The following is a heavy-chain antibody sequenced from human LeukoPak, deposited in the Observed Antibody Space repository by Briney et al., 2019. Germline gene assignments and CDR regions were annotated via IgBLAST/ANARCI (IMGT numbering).Heavy chain of an antibody. CDR2: IYYSGST. CDR1: GGSISSYY. Sequence: KSSETLSLTCTVSGGSISSYYWSWIRQPPGKGLEGIGYIYYSGSTKYNPFLESRVTISVDTSKTQFSLKLSSVTAADTAVYYCARDSAPYYMDVWGKGTTVTVSS. J-gene: IGHJ6*03. V-gene: IGHV4-59*01. CDR3: ARDSAPYYMDV.